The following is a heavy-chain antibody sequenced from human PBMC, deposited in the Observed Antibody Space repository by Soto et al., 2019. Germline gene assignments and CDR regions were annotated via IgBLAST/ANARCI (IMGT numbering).Heavy chain of an antibody. D-gene: IGHD3-3*01. CDR2: IYYSGST. V-gene: IGHV4-31*03. Sequence: PSETLSLTCTVSGGSISSGGYYWSWIRQHPGKCLEWIGYIYYSGSTYYNPSLKSRVTISVDTSKNQFSLYLQMNSLRAEDTAVYYCARAHLRFLEWAQVEAHNWFDPWGQGTLVTVYS. CDR3: ARAHLRFLEWAQVEAHNWFDP. J-gene: IGHJ5*02. CDR1: GGSISSGGYY.